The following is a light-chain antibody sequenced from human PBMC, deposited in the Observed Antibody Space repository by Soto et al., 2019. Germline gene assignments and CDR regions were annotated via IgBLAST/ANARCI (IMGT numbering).Light chain of an antibody. V-gene: IGLV2-8*01. CDR2: EVS. CDR1: SSDIGGYNY. CDR3: SSFAGSNNWGV. J-gene: IGLJ2*01. Sequence: QSALTQPPSASGSPGQSVTISCTGSSSDIGGYNYVSWYQQHPGNAPKLMIYEVSKRPSWVPDRFSGSKSGNTASLTVSGLQAEDEADYFCSSFAGSNNWGVFGGGTKLTVL.